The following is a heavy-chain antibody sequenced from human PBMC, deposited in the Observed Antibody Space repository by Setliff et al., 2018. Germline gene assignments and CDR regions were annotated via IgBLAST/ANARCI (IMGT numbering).Heavy chain of an antibody. Sequence: SLRLSCAASGFTFSSYAMSWVRQAPGKGLEWVSAISGSGGSTYYADSVKGRFTISRDNSKNTLYLQMNSLRAEDTAVYYCARDQVGSSGYYQWGFYFYYMDVWGKGTTVTVSS. CDR1: GFTFSSYA. J-gene: IGHJ6*03. V-gene: IGHV3-23*01. CDR2: ISGSGGST. D-gene: IGHD3-22*01. CDR3: ARDQVGSSGYYQWGFYFYYMDV.